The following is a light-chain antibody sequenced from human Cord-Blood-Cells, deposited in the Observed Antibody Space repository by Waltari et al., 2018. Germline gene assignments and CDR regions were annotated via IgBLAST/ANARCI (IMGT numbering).Light chain of an antibody. J-gene: IGKJ3*01. CDR1: QSISSY. V-gene: IGKV1-39*01. Sequence: DIQMTQSPSSLSASVGHTVTITCRASQSISSYLNWYQQKPGKAPKLLIYAASSLQSGVPSRFGGSGSGTDFTLTISSLQPEDFATYYCQQSYSTPFTFGPGTKVDIK. CDR2: AAS. CDR3: QQSYSTPFT.